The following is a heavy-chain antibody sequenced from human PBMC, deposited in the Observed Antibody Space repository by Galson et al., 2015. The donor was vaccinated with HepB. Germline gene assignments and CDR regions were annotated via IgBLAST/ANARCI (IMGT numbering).Heavy chain of an antibody. D-gene: IGHD2-15*01. CDR3: ARERTRYFSGGSSYSDALDI. CDR2: IYYSGST. J-gene: IGHJ3*02. V-gene: IGHV4-59*12. Sequence: ETLSLTCSVSGGSISRYYWSWIRQPPGKGLEWIGYIYYSGSTNYNPSLRSRVTISVDTSKNQFSLNLSSVTAADTAVYYCARERTRYFSGGSSYSDALDIWGHGTMVTVSS. CDR1: GGSISRYY.